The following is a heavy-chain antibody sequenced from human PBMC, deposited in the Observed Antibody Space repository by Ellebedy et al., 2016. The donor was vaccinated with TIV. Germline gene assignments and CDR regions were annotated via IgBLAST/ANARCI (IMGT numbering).Heavy chain of an antibody. CDR3: ARGLLWFGELRYPDYYYGMDV. CDR1: GSPLSSYS. CDR2: ISSSSSYI. Sequence: GESLKISXADSGSPLSSYSMNWVSQARGKGLEWVSSISSSSSYIYYADSVKGRFTISRDNAKNSLYLQMNSLRDEDTAVYYCARGLLWFGELRYPDYYYGMDVWGQGTTVTIS. V-gene: IGHV3-21*01. J-gene: IGHJ6*02. D-gene: IGHD3-10*01.